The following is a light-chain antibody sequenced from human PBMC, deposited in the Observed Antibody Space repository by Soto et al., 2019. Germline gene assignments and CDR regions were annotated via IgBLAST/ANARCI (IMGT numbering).Light chain of an antibody. CDR3: QQYYSYPLT. J-gene: IGKJ4*01. CDR1: QSVSSY. V-gene: IGKV3-11*01. Sequence: EIVLTQSPATLSLSPGERATLSCRASQSVSSYLAWYQQKPGQAPRLLIYDASNRATGIPARFSGSGSGTDFTLPISSLEPEDFAVYYCQQYYSYPLTFGGGTKVEI. CDR2: DAS.